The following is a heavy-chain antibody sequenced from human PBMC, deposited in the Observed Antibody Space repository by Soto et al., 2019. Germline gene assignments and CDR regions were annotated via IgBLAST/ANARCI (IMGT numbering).Heavy chain of an antibody. CDR2: INADNGDT. Sequence: QVPLVQSGAEVKKPGASVKVSCKASGYTFTSYTINWVRQAPGQTLEWMGWINADNGDTKYSQKFQDRVTITRDTSASTAYMELSSLRSEDTAVYYCARDLWVVGATDKFDSWGQGTLVTVSS. CDR1: GYTFTSYT. D-gene: IGHD1-26*01. CDR3: ARDLWVVGATDKFDS. V-gene: IGHV1-3*01. J-gene: IGHJ4*02.